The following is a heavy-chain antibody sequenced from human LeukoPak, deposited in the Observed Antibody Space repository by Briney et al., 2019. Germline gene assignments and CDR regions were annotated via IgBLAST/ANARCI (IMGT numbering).Heavy chain of an antibody. CDR2: ISGSGGST. CDR1: GFTFSSYA. D-gene: IGHD2-2*02. Sequence: GALRLSCAASGFTFSSYAMSWARQAPGKGLEWVSAISGSGGSTYYADSVKGRFTISRDNSKNTLYLQMNSLRAEDTAVYYCAKESCSSTSCYIFDYWGQGTLVTVSS. V-gene: IGHV3-23*01. CDR3: AKESCSSTSCYIFDY. J-gene: IGHJ4*02.